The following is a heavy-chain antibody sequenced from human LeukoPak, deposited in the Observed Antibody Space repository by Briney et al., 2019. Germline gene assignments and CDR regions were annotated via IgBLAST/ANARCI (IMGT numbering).Heavy chain of an antibody. V-gene: IGHV4-61*02. CDR2: IYTSGST. CDR3: ARVTYSSSSMSLDGFDI. CDR1: GGSISSGGYY. J-gene: IGHJ3*02. Sequence: SETLSLTCTVSGGSISSGGYYWSWIRQHPGKGLERIGRIYTSGSTNYNPSLKSRVTMSVDTSKNQFSLKLRSVTAADTAVYYCARVTYSSSSMSLDGFDIWGQGTMVTVSS. D-gene: IGHD6-6*01.